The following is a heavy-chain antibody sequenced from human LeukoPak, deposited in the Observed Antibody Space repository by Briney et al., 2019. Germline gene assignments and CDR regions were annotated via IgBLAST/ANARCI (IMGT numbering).Heavy chain of an antibody. V-gene: IGHV3-48*04. Sequence: GGSLRLSCAASGFTFSSYAMSWVRQAPGKGLEWVSYISSSGGTKYYADSVKGRFTVSRDNAKNSLYLQMNSLRAEDTAVYYCARSGIAVAEPYYYGMDVWGQGTTVTVSS. CDR3: ARSGIAVAEPYYYGMDV. D-gene: IGHD6-13*01. J-gene: IGHJ6*02. CDR2: ISSSGGTK. CDR1: GFTFSSYA.